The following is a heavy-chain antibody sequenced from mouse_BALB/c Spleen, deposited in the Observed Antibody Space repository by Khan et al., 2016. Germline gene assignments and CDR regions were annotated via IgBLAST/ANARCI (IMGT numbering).Heavy chain of an antibody. CDR3: ARASRGTSYSAVDY. CDR2: ISCYNGAT. CDR1: GYSFTGYY. J-gene: IGHJ4*01. D-gene: IGHD2-14*01. Sequence: LVKTGTSVKISCKASGYSFTGYYMHWVKQSHGKSLEWIGYISCYNGATRYNQKFKGKATFTVDTSSSTAYMQFNSLTSEDSAVYYFARASRGTSYSAVDYWGQGTSVTVSA. V-gene: IGHV1S34*01.